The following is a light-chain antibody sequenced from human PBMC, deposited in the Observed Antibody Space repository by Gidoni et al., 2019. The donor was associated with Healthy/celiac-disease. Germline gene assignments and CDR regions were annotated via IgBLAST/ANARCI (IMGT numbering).Light chain of an antibody. Sequence: DIQMTQSPSSLSASVGDRVTITCQASQDISKYLKWYQQKPGKAPKLLIYDAANLETGVPSRVSGSGAGTDVTFTISSRQPEDNATYYCQQYDNLPLTFGGGTKVEIK. V-gene: IGKV1-33*01. CDR2: DAA. CDR3: QQYDNLPLT. CDR1: QDISKY. J-gene: IGKJ4*01.